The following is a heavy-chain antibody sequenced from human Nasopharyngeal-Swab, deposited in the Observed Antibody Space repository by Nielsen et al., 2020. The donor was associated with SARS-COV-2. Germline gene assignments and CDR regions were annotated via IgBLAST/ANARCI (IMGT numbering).Heavy chain of an antibody. J-gene: IGHJ6*02. D-gene: IGHD3-9*01. V-gene: IGHV3-7*02. CDR2: IKQDGSEK. Sequence: VRQMPGKGLEWVASIKQDGSEKYYVDSVKGRFTISRDNAKNSLYLQMNSLRAEDTAVYYCARVSRYYDILTGYYAEDGMDVWGQGTTVTVSS. CDR3: ARVSRYYDILTGYYAEDGMDV.